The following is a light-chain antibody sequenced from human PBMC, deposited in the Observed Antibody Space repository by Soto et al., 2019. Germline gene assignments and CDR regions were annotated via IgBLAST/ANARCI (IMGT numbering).Light chain of an antibody. CDR2: DAS. J-gene: IGKJ5*01. CDR3: QQRANWPPVIT. CDR1: QTFSSH. Sequence: EIVLTQSPATLSLSPGERATLSCRASQTFSSHLAWYQQKPSQAPRLLIYDASKRATGIPARFSGRGSGTDFTLIISSLEHEDFAVYYCQQRANWPPVITFGQGTRLEIK. V-gene: IGKV3-11*01.